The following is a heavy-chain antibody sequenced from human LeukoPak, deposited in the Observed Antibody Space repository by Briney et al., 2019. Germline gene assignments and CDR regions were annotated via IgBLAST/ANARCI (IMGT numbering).Heavy chain of an antibody. D-gene: IGHD3-10*01. CDR3: ARGGGTRQTMVLAY. CDR1: GDSITSGAFY. V-gene: IGHV4-39*07. CDR2: VNHSGGT. J-gene: IGHJ4*02. Sequence: SETLSLTCTVSGDSITSGAFYWGWIRQPPGKGLEWIGEVNHSGGTDYNPSLESRVTISVDTSNNQFSLKLSSVTAADTAVYYCARGGGTRQTMVLAYWGQGTLVTVSA.